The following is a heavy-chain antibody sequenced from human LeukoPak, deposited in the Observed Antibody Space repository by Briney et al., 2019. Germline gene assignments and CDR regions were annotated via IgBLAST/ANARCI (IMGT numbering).Heavy chain of an antibody. J-gene: IGHJ4*02. CDR2: IYYSGSP. Sequence: PSETLSLTCTVSVGSISSYYCSWIRQPPGQGPEWLGYIYYSGSPKSSPSLKSRVTISVDTPKTQFSMKLSSVTAADTAVYYCARASAYFDYWGQGTLVTVSS. V-gene: IGHV4-59*08. CDR3: ARASAYFDY. CDR1: VGSISSYY.